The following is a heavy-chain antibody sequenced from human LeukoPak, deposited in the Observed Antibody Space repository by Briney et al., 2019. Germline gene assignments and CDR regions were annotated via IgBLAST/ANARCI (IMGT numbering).Heavy chain of an antibody. J-gene: IGHJ4*02. CDR1: GFTFSAYS. V-gene: IGHV3-7*01. CDR2: IKQDGSEK. CDR3: ARDPGPRVPPGSYSDY. D-gene: IGHD1-26*01. Sequence: GGSLRLSCAASGFTFSAYSMSWVRQAPGKGLKWVANIKQDGSEKYYVGSVKGRFTISRDNAKNSLYLQMNSLRAEDTAVYYCARDPGPRVPPGSYSDYWGQGTLVTVSS.